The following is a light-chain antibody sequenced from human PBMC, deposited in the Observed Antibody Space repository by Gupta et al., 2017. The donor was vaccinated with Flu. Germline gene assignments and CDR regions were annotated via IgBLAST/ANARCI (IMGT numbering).Light chain of an antibody. V-gene: IGKV1-39*01. CDR1: HNISSH. Sequence: FQLPQSPSSLSTSVGDRVTITCRASHNISSHLNWYQQKPVKAPKLLIYASSRLQSGVPLRFSGSGSGADFTLTIGSLQPEDFATYYCQQSYITPFTFGQGTRLEIK. J-gene: IGKJ5*01. CDR3: QQSYITPFT. CDR2: ASS.